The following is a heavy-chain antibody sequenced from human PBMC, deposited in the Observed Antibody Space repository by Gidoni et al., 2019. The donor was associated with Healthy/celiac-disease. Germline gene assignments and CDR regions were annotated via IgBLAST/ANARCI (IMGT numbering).Heavy chain of an antibody. CDR3: AKDITPYCGGDCSMGVDY. J-gene: IGHJ4*02. CDR2: ISGSGGST. D-gene: IGHD2-21*02. V-gene: IGHV3-23*01. Sequence: EVQLLESGGGLVQPGGSLRLSCAASGFTFSSYAMGWVRQAPGKGLEWVSAISGSGGSTYYADSVKGRFTISRDNSKNTLYLQMNSLRAEDTAVYYCAKDITPYCGGDCSMGVDYWGQGTLVTVSS. CDR1: GFTFSSYA.